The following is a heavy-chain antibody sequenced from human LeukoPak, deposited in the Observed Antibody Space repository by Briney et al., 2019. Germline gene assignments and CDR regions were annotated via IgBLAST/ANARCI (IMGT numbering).Heavy chain of an antibody. CDR2: IDDSGST. Sequence: SETLSLTCAVHGGSFSGYYWSWVRQSPGKGLEWIGEIDDSGSTNYNPSLKSRVTVSVEKSKNQFSLKLRSVTAADTAVYYCARGVPTATYFDCWGQGTLATVSS. V-gene: IGHV4-34*01. CDR3: ARGVPTATYFDC. D-gene: IGHD2-2*01. J-gene: IGHJ4*02. CDR1: GGSFSGYY.